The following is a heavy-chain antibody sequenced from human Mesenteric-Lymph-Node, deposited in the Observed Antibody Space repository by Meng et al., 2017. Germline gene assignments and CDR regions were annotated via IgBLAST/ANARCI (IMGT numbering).Heavy chain of an antibody. Sequence: QAQLHESGPGLVRPSGTLSLTCAVSGGSISSPKWWSWVRQPPGKGLEWIGEIHHSGSTNYTPSLTSRVNMSVDKSKNQFSLKLSSFTAADTALYYCARNYLYWGQGTLVTVSS. CDR2: IHHSGST. CDR1: GGSISSPKW. D-gene: IGHD3-10*01. CDR3: ARNYLY. V-gene: IGHV4-4*02. J-gene: IGHJ4*02.